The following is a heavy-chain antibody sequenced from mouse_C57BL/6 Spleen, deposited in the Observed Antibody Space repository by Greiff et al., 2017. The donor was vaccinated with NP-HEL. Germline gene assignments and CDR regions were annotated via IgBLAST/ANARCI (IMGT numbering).Heavy chain of an antibody. V-gene: IGHV1-52*01. CDR3: AREENGNYGFAY. CDR1: GYTFTSYW. D-gene: IGHD2-1*01. Sequence: QVQLQQPGAELVRPGSSVKLSCKASGYTFTSYWMHWVKQRPIQGLEWIGNIDPSDSETHYNQKFKDKATLTVDKSSSTAYMQLSSLTSEDSAVYYCAREENGNYGFAYWGQGTLVTVSA. CDR2: IDPSDSET. J-gene: IGHJ3*01.